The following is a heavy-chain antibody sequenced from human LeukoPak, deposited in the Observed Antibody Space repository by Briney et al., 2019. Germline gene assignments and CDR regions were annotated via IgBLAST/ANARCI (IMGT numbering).Heavy chain of an antibody. CDR2: IHYSGST. D-gene: IGHD3-22*01. CDR1: GGSISSSSYY. CDR3: ARDPPYDSSGYYRARGGYFDY. J-gene: IGHJ4*02. V-gene: IGHV4-39*07. Sequence: PSETLSLTCTVSGGSISSSSYYWGWIRQPPGKGLEWIGSIHYSGSTYYNPSLKSRVTISVDTSKNQFSLKLSSVTAADTAVYYCARDPPYDSSGYYRARGGYFDYWGQGTLVTVSS.